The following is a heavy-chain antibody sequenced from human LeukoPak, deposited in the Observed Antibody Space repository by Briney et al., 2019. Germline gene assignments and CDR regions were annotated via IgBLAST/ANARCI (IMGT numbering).Heavy chain of an antibody. Sequence: GSLRLSCAASGFTFSDYDMPWVRPATGKGLEWVSAIGTAGDTYYKGSVKGRFTISRENAKNSLYLQMNSLRAGDTAVYYCARVAKERVGGVYYFDYWGQGTLVTVSS. D-gene: IGHD1-1*01. V-gene: IGHV3-13*01. CDR1: GFTFSDYD. J-gene: IGHJ4*02. CDR3: ARVAKERVGGVYYFDY. CDR2: IGTAGDT.